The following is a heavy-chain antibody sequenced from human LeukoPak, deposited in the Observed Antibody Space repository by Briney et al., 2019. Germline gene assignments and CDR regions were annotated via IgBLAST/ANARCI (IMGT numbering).Heavy chain of an antibody. J-gene: IGHJ6*02. CDR3: ARDNRGSGWYYYYGMDV. Sequence: GGSLRLSCAASGFTFSSYWMSWVRQALGKGLEWVANIKQDGSEKYYVDSVKGRFTISRDNAKNSLYLQMNSLRAEDTAVYYCARDNRGSGWYYYYGMDVWGQGTTVTVSS. V-gene: IGHV3-7*01. D-gene: IGHD6-19*01. CDR1: GFTFSSYW. CDR2: IKQDGSEK.